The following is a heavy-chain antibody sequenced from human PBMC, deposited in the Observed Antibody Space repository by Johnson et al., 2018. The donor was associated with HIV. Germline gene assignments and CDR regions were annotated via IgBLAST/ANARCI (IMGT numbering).Heavy chain of an antibody. J-gene: IGHJ3*02. CDR2: ISGSGGST. Sequence: VQLVESGGGLVQPGGSLRLSCAASGFTFSSYGMHWVRQAPGKGLEWVSAISGSGGSTYYADSVKGRFTISRDNSKNTLYLQMNSLRAEDTAVYYCAREGSTMIVVPTGAFDIWGQGTMVTVSS. V-gene: IGHV3-23*04. D-gene: IGHD3-22*01. CDR3: AREGSTMIVVPTGAFDI. CDR1: GFTFSSYG.